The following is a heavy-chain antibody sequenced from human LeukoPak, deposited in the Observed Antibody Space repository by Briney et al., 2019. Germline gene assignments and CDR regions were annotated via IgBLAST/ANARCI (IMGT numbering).Heavy chain of an antibody. CDR3: ARVTYYYDSSGSTDEDY. CDR1: GFTVSSNY. V-gene: IGHV3-66*01. D-gene: IGHD3-22*01. Sequence: GGSLRLSCAASGFTVSSNYMSWVRQAPGKGLEWVSVIYSGGSTYYADSVKGRFTISRDNSKNTLYLQMNSLRAEDTAVYYCARVTYYYDSSGSTDEDYWGQGTLVTVPS. CDR2: IYSGGST. J-gene: IGHJ4*02.